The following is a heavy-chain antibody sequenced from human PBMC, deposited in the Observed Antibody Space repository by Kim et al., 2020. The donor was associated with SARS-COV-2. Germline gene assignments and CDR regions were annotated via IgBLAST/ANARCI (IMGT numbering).Heavy chain of an antibody. V-gene: IGHV4-59*13. CDR2: IYYTGTT. J-gene: IGHJ5*02. CDR3: ARGGGYSSTSNWFDP. Sequence: SETLSLTCTVSGDSISSYYWSWIRQPPGKGLEWIGYIYYTGTTNYNPSLKSRVTISVDTSKNHFSLRLTSVTAADTAIYYCARGGGYSSTSNWFDPWGQGTLVTVSS. CDR1: GDSISSYY. D-gene: IGHD6-13*01.